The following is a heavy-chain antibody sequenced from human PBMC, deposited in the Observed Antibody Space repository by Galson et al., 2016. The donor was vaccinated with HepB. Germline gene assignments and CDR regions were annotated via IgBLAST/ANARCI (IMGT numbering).Heavy chain of an antibody. Sequence: SLRLSCAASGFTFDNYAMNWVRQAPGKGLEWVSSSTGRADSTYHADSVRGRFTISRDNSKNTLYLQMNRLRVEDTAVYYCAKGRRISCSGVKCYPFDSWGQGTLVTVSS. V-gene: IGHV3-23*01. CDR2: STGRADST. CDR3: AKGRRISCSGVKCYPFDS. J-gene: IGHJ4*02. D-gene: IGHD2-15*01. CDR1: GFTFDNYA.